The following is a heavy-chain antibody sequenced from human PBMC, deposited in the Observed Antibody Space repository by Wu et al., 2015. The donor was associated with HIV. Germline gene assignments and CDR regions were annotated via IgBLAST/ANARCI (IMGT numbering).Heavy chain of an antibody. V-gene: IGHV1-69*05. D-gene: IGHD5-18*01. CDR3: ASGIQAGGANY. CDR2: LIPMYGTA. Sequence: QVHLLQSGAEVKKSGSSVRVSCKASGATFSVYALSWVRQAPGQGLEWMGRLIPMYGTADYAQKFQGRITLTRDTSINTAYMELRSLRLEDMAIYYCASGIQAGGANYWGQGTLVTVSS. CDR1: GATFSVYA. J-gene: IGHJ4*02.